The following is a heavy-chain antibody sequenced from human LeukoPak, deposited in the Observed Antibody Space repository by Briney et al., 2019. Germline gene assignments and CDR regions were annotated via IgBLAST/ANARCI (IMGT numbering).Heavy chain of an antibody. J-gene: IGHJ4*02. CDR2: IRQDANQI. V-gene: IGHV3-7*03. Sequence: PGGSLRLSCAGSGFTFRSYWMSWVRQAPGKGLEWVANIRQDANQIYYADSVRGRFTISRDNSKNTLYLQMNSLGAEDTALYYCAKDVRGYNRPFDYWGQGTLVTVSS. CDR1: GFTFRSYW. D-gene: IGHD3-10*02. CDR3: AKDVRGYNRPFDY.